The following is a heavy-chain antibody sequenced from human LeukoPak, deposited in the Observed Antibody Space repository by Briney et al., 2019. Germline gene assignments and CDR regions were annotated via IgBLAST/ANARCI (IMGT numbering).Heavy chain of an antibody. Sequence: GGSLRLSCVASGFTFGKYWMSWVRQAPGKGLEWVANIKLDGSEKNYVDSVKGRFTTSRDNTKNSLYLRMNSLRAEDTAVFYCARDQYDTWSRRGNFDSWGQGTLVIVSS. V-gene: IGHV3-7*03. CDR2: IKLDGSEK. CDR3: ARDQYDTWSRRGNFDS. CDR1: GFTFGKYW. J-gene: IGHJ4*02. D-gene: IGHD3-3*01.